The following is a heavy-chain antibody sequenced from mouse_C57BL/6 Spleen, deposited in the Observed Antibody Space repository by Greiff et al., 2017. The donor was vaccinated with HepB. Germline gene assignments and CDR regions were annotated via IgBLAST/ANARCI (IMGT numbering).Heavy chain of an antibody. V-gene: IGHV1-64*01. CDR2: IHPNSGST. CDR3: ARYYYGSSAGFAY. D-gene: IGHD1-1*01. CDR1: GYTFTSYW. Sequence: QVHVKQPGAELVKPGASVKLSCKASGYTFTSYWMHWVKQRPGQGLEWIGMIHPNSGSTNYNEKFKSKATLSVDKSSSTAYMQLSSLTSEDSAVYYCARYYYGSSAGFAYWGQGTLVTVSA. J-gene: IGHJ3*01.